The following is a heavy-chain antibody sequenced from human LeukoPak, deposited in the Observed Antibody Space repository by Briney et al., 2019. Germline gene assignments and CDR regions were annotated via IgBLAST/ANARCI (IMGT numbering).Heavy chain of an antibody. J-gene: IGHJ4*02. CDR1: GFTFSSYG. Sequence: GGSLRLSCAASGFTFSSYGMTWVRQAPGKGLEWVSVISGSGGSTNYADSVKGRFTISRDNSKNTLYLQMNSLRAEDTAVYYCAKDRGRAVAGSEFDYWGQGTLVTVPS. D-gene: IGHD6-19*01. CDR3: AKDRGRAVAGSEFDY. CDR2: ISGSGGST. V-gene: IGHV3-23*01.